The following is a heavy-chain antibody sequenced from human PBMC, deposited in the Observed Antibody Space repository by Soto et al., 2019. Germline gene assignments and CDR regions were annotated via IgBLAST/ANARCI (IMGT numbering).Heavy chain of an antibody. D-gene: IGHD6-19*01. CDR2: IRSKAYGGTT. V-gene: IGHV3-49*04. CDR3: TRLGLSYYSSGWYGFLDY. Sequence: HPGGSLRLSCTASGFTFGDYAMSWVRQAPGKGLEWVGFIRSKAYGGTTEYAASVKGRFTISRDDSKSIAYLQMNSLKTEDTAVYYCTRLGLSYYSSGWYGFLDYWGQGTLVTVSS. J-gene: IGHJ4*02. CDR1: GFTFGDYA.